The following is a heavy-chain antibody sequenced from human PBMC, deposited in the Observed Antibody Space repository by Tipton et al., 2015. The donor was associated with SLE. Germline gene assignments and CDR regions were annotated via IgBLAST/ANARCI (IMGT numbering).Heavy chain of an antibody. J-gene: IGHJ3*02. CDR3: ARSTGGKGSDAFDI. CDR2: ISSSGSTI. V-gene: IGHV3-11*04. Sequence: SLRLSCAASGFTVSSNYMSWVRQAPGKGLEWVSYISSSGSTIYYADSVKGRFTISRDNAKNSLYLQMNSLRAEDTAVYYCARSTGGKGSDAFDIWGQGTMVTVSS. D-gene: IGHD7-27*01. CDR1: GFTVSSNY.